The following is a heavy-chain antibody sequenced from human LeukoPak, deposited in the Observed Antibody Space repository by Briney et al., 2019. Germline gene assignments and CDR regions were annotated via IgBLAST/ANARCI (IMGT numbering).Heavy chain of an antibody. Sequence: GGSLRLSCAASGFSFISYGMHWVRQAPGKGLEWVGIISPSGGSTSYAQKFQGRVTMTRDTSTSTVYMELSSLRSEDTAVYYCARGGRKYYYDSSGYHRGWWFDPWGQGTLVTVSS. J-gene: IGHJ5*02. D-gene: IGHD3-22*01. V-gene: IGHV1-46*01. CDR2: ISPSGGST. CDR1: GFSFISYG. CDR3: ARGGRKYYYDSSGYHRGWWFDP.